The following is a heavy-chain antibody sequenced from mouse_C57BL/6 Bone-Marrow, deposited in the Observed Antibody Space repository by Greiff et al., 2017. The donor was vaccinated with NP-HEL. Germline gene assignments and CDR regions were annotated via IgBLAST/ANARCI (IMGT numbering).Heavy chain of an antibody. CDR3: AQRIYYYGSSYFYYFDY. Sequence: QVQLQQSGPELVKPGASVKISCKASGYAFSSSWMNWVKQRPGKGLEWIGRIYPGDGDTNYNGKFKGKATLTADKSSSTAYMQLTSLTSEDSAVYFCAQRIYYYGSSYFYYFDYWGQGTTLTVSS. V-gene: IGHV1-82*01. D-gene: IGHD1-1*01. CDR1: GYAFSSSW. CDR2: IYPGDGDT. J-gene: IGHJ2*01.